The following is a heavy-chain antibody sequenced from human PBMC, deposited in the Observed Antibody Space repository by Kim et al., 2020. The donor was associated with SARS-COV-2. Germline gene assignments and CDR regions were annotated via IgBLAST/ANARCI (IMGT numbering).Heavy chain of an antibody. CDR3: ARQSDSSSPPGGNWFDP. J-gene: IGHJ5*02. CDR1: GYSFTSYW. V-gene: IGHV5-10-1*01. D-gene: IGHD6-6*01. Sequence: GESLKISCKGSGYSFTSYWISWVRQMPGKGLEWMGRIDPSDSYTNYSPSFQGHVTISADKSISTAYLQWSSLKASDTAMYYCARQSDSSSPPGGNWFDPWGQGTLVTVSS. CDR2: IDPSDSYT.